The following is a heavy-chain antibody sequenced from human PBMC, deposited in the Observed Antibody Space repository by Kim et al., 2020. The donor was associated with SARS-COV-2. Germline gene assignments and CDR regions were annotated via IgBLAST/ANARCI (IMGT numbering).Heavy chain of an antibody. V-gene: IGHV4-59*08. J-gene: IGHJ4*02. CDR1: GGSISSYY. D-gene: IGHD5-12*01. CDR3: AMVSSGYSDNGPSLVLDY. CDR2: IYYSGST. Sequence: SETLSLTCTVSGGSISSYYWSWIRQPPGKGLEWIGYIYYSGSTNYNPSLKSRVTISVDTSKNQFSLKLSSVTAADTAVYYCAMVSSGYSDNGPSLVLDYWGQGTLVTVSS.